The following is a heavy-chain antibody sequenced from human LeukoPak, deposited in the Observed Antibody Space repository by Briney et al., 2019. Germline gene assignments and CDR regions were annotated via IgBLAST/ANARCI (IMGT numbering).Heavy chain of an antibody. D-gene: IGHD3-22*01. CDR3: ARAYYYDSSGYGDY. V-gene: IGHV1-69*04. CDR2: IIPILGIA. CDR1: GGTFSSYA. Sequence: SVKVSCKASGGTFSSYATSWVRQAPGQGLEWMGRIIPILGIANYAQKFQGRVTITADKSTSTAYMELSSLRSEDTAVYYCARAYYYDSSGYGDYWGQGTLVTVSS. J-gene: IGHJ4*02.